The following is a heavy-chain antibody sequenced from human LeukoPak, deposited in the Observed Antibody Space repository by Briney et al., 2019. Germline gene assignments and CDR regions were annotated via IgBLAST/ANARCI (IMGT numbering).Heavy chain of an antibody. CDR1: GGSISSGGYY. J-gene: IGHJ4*02. Sequence: SETLSLTCTVSGGSISSGGYYWSWLRQHPGKGLEWIGYIYYSGSTYYNPSLKSRVTISVDTSKNQFSLKLSSVTAADTAVYYCARDLFLTGYTNYFDYWGQGTLVTVSS. V-gene: IGHV4-31*03. CDR3: ARDLFLTGYTNYFDY. CDR2: IYYSGST. D-gene: IGHD3-9*01.